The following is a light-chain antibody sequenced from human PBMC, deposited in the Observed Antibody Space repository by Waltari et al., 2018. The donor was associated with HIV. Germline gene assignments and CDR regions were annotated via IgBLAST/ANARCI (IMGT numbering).Light chain of an antibody. Sequence: SYVLTQPPSLSVAPGKTASFPCGGNNIASYSVHWYMQKPGQAPVLVIYDDSARRSGIPERLAGSNAGNTATLTISEVEAGDEADYYCQVWDGSVDQWVFGGGTKLTVL. V-gene: IGLV3-21*04. CDR1: NIASYS. CDR2: DDS. CDR3: QVWDGSVDQWV. J-gene: IGLJ3*02.